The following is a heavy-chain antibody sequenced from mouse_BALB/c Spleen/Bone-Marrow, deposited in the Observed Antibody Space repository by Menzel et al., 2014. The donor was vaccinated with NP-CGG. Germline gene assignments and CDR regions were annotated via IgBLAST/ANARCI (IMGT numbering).Heavy chain of an antibody. V-gene: IGHV3-8*02. D-gene: IGHD2-4*01. CDR3: ARYKGYYDHDGDYFDY. J-gene: IGHJ2*01. CDR1: GDSITSGY. Sequence: EVKLQESGPSLVKPSQTLSLTCSVTGDSITSGYWNWVRKFPGNKLEYMGYISYSGSTYYNPSLKSRISITRDTSKNQYYLQMNSVTTEGTATYYCARYKGYYDHDGDYFDYWGQGTTLTVSS. CDR2: ISYSGST.